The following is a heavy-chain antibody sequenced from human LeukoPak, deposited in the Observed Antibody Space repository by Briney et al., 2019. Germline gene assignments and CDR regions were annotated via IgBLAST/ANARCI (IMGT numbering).Heavy chain of an antibody. CDR2: IYYSGST. D-gene: IGHD1-26*01. CDR1: GGSISGYY. Sequence: SETLSLTCTVSGGSISGYYWSWIRQPPGKGLEWIGYIYYSGSTNYNPSLMSRVTISVDTSKNQFSLKLSSVTAADTAVYYCASPLVGAMYYFDYWGQGTLVTVSS. V-gene: IGHV4-59*08. CDR3: ASPLVGAMYYFDY. J-gene: IGHJ4*02.